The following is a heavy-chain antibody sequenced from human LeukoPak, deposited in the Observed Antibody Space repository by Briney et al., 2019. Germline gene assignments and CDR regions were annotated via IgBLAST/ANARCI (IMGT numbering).Heavy chain of an antibody. V-gene: IGHV1-18*01. CDR3: ARAENYDFWSGYFPLPFDI. Sequence: ASVKVSCKASGYTFTSYGISWVRQSPGQALEWMGWISAYNGNTNYAQKLQGRVTMTTDTSTSTAYMELRSLRSDNTAVYYCARAENYDFWSGYFPLPFDIWGQGTMVTVSS. CDR1: GYTFTSYG. D-gene: IGHD3-3*01. J-gene: IGHJ3*02. CDR2: ISAYNGNT.